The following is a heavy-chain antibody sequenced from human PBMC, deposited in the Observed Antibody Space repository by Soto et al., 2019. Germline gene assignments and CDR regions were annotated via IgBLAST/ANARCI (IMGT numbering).Heavy chain of an antibody. V-gene: IGHV4-59*08. CDR1: GASISGYH. CDR3: ARGFGIDWYTYYFDY. CDR2: ISYSGST. Sequence: PSETLSLTCTVSGASISGYHWSWIRQPPGKGLECLGYISYSGSTNYNPSLKSRVTMSIDTSKNQFSLKLNSVTAADTAVYYCARGFGIDWYTYYFDYWGQGPLVTVSS. J-gene: IGHJ4*02. D-gene: IGHD3-9*01.